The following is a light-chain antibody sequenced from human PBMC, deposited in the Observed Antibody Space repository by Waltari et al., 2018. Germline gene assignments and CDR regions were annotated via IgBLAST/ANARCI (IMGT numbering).Light chain of an antibody. J-gene: IGLJ1*01. CDR2: EVS. Sequence: QSALTQPPSASGSPGQSVTISCTGTSSDVGGYKYVSWFQQHPGKAPKLMIYEVSKRASGVPARFSGSKSGNTASLTVSGLQAEDEADYYCISYAGSNNLGVFGTGTKVTVL. V-gene: IGLV2-8*01. CDR3: ISYAGSNNLGV. CDR1: SSDVGGYKY.